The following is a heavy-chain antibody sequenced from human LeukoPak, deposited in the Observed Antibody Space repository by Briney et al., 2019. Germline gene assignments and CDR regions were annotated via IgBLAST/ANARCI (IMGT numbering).Heavy chain of an antibody. Sequence: SETLSLTCTVSGGSISSYYWSRIRQPPGKGLEWIGYIYYSGSTNYNPSLKSRVTISVDTSKNQFSLKLSSVTAADTAVYYCARHYRYGAAVAGTLFFDYWGQGTLVTVSS. CDR3: ARHYRYGAAVAGTLFFDY. J-gene: IGHJ4*02. CDR1: GGSISSYY. V-gene: IGHV4-59*08. CDR2: IYYSGST. D-gene: IGHD6-19*01.